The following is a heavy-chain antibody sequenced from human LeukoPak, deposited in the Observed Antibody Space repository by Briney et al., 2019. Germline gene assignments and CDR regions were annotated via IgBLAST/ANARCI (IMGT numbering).Heavy chain of an antibody. D-gene: IGHD6-13*01. CDR1: GFTFSSYR. V-gene: IGHV3-21*01. CDR2: ISSSNNYI. J-gene: IGHJ4*02. Sequence: GGSLRLSCAASGFTFSSYRMNWVRQAPGKGLEWVSSISSSNNYIYYADSVKGRFTISRDSAKNSLYLQMNSLRAEDTAVYYCARGGVAAADPPYYFDYWGQGTLVTVSS. CDR3: ARGGVAAADPPYYFDY.